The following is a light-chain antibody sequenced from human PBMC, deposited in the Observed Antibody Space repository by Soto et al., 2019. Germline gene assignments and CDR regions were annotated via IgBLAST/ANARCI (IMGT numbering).Light chain of an antibody. V-gene: IGLV2-8*01. Sequence: QSALTQPPSASGSXXQSVTXXCTGTSSDVGGYNYVSWYQQHPGKAPKVMIYEVNKRPSGVPDRFSGSKSGNTASLTISGLQAEDEADYYCKSYTGINNWVFGGGTQLTVL. CDR2: EVN. CDR3: KSYTGINNWV. CDR1: SSDVGGYNY. J-gene: IGLJ3*02.